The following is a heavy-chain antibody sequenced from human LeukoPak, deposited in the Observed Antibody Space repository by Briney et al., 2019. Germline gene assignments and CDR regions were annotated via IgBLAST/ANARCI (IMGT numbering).Heavy chain of an antibody. V-gene: IGHV3-53*01. CDR3: ARIEWERLGRAFDI. CDR1: GLTVSDNY. Sequence: EGSLRLSCAASGLTVSDNYMTWVRQAPGKGLEWVSSIYSAGATHYAESVKGRFTISRDNSKNTLYLQMNSLRAEDMAVYYCARIEWERLGRAFDIWGQGTMVTVSS. D-gene: IGHD1-26*01. J-gene: IGHJ3*02. CDR2: IYSAGAT.